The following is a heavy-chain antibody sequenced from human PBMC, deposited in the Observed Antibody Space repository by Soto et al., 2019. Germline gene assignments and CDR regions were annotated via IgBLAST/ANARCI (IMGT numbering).Heavy chain of an antibody. CDR1: GYTFTSYG. CDR3: VRPIQFNHDYVDY. Sequence: QVQLVQSGAEVKKPGASVKVSCKASGYTFTSYGFSWVRQAPGQGLEWMGWISGYNHTTNYAQKLQGRVTMTTDTSTSTTYMELRSLRSDDTAVYYCVRPIQFNHDYVDYWGQGTLITVSS. V-gene: IGHV1-18*01. CDR2: ISGYNHTT. J-gene: IGHJ4*02.